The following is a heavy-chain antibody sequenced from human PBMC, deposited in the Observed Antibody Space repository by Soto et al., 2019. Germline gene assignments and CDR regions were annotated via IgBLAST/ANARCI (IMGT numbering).Heavy chain of an antibody. J-gene: IGHJ6*02. Sequence: GGSLRLSCAASGFTVSSMYMSWVRQAPGKGLEWVSVIYSGGTTYSADSVKGRFTISRDNSKNTLYLQMNSLRVEDTAEYYCASQSSNNWYYYGMDVWGQGTTVTVSS. CDR3: ASQSSNNWYYYGMDV. V-gene: IGHV3-66*04. D-gene: IGHD6-13*01. CDR2: IYSGGTT. CDR1: GFTVSSMY.